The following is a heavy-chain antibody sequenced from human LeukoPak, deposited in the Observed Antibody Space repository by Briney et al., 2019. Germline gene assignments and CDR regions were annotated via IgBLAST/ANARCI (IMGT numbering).Heavy chain of an antibody. D-gene: IGHD3-10*02. CDR1: GFTFSNYG. CDR3: AELGITMIGGV. CDR2: ISYDGSNK. V-gene: IGHV3-30*18. J-gene: IGHJ6*04. Sequence: GGSLRLSCAASGFTFSNYGMHWVRQAPGKGLEWVALISYDGSNKYYADSVKGRFTISRDNAKNSLYLQMNSLRAEDTAVYYCAELGITMIGGVWGKGTTVTISS.